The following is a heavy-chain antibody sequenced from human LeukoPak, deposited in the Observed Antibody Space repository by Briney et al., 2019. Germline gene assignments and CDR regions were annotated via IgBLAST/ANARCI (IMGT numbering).Heavy chain of an antibody. D-gene: IGHD3-9*01. CDR2: ISYDGSNK. Sequence: GGSLTLSCAASGFTFSSYGMHWVRQAPGKGLEWMAVISYDGSNKYYADSVKGRFTISRDNSKNTLYLQMNSLRAEDTAVYYCAKDGTYDILTGYSHFDYWGQGTLVTVSS. J-gene: IGHJ4*02. V-gene: IGHV3-30*18. CDR1: GFTFSSYG. CDR3: AKDGTYDILTGYSHFDY.